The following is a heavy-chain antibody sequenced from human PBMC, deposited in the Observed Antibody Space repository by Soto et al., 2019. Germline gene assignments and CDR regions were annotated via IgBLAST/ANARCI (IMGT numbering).Heavy chain of an antibody. CDR3: AGGGGITMRVAYQQGHYNWFDT. D-gene: IGHD3-22*01. V-gene: IGHV3-11*01. CDR1: GFTFSDYY. J-gene: IGHJ5*01. Sequence: PGWSLRLSCAASGFTFSDYYMSWIRQAPGKGLEWVSYISSSGSTIYYADSVKGRFTISRDNAKNSLYLQMNSLRAEDTAVYYCAGGGGITMRVAYQQGHYNWFDTWGDGTRVTLSA. CDR2: ISSSGSTI.